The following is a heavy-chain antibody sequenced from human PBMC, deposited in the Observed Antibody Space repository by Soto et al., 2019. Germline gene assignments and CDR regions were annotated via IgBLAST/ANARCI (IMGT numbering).Heavy chain of an antibody. D-gene: IGHD2-15*01. CDR2: IYYSGST. V-gene: IGHV4-30-4*01. J-gene: IGHJ6*02. Sequence: QVQLQESGPGLVKPSQTLSLTCTVSGGSISSGDYYWSWIRQPPGKGLEWIGYIYYSGSTYYNPSLKSRVTISVDTSKNQFPLKLSSVTAADTAVYYCARVLVVAATEYYYYYGMDVWGQGTTVTVSS. CDR1: GGSISSGDYY. CDR3: ARVLVVAATEYYYYYGMDV.